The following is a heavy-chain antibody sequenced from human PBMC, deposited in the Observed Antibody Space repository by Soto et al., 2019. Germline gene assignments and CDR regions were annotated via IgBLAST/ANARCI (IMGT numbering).Heavy chain of an antibody. Sequence: GASVKVSCKASGGTFSSYAISWVRQAPGQGLEWMGGIIPIFGTAKFAQTFQGRVTMTADESTSTAYMELRSLRSEDTAVYYCARLGVTASRRSGITPYYDYYGMDVWGQGTTVTVSS. J-gene: IGHJ6*02. CDR1: GGTFSSYA. D-gene: IGHD2-2*01. CDR3: ARLGVTASRRSGITPYYDYYGMDV. V-gene: IGHV1-69*13. CDR2: IIPIFGTA.